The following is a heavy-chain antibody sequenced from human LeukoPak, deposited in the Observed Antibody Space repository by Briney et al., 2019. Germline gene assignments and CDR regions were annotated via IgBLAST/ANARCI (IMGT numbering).Heavy chain of an antibody. CDR1: GNYW. D-gene: IGHD3-10*01. CDR3: ARRLTAIRGIEYSYYGMDV. Sequence: GGSLRLSCAASGNYWMHWVRQAPGKGLVWVSHINSDGSWTSYADSVKGRLTVSRDNSKKALYLQMNSLRTEDTAVYFCARRLTAIRGIEYSYYGMDVWGQGTTVTVSS. J-gene: IGHJ6*02. V-gene: IGHV3-74*01. CDR2: INSDGSWT.